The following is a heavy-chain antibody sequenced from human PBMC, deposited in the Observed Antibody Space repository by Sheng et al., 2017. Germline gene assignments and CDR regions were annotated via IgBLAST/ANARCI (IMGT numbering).Heavy chain of an antibody. J-gene: IGHJ2*01. Sequence: QLQLQESGSGLVKPSQTLSLTCAVSGGSISSGGYSWSWIRQPPGEGLEWIGYIYLSGSTYYNPSLKSRVTISVDRSKNQFSLKLSSVTAADTAVYYCARFVVVTAMDWYFDLWGRGTLVTV. CDR3: ARFVVVTAMDWYFDL. CDR2: IYLSGST. D-gene: IGHD2-21*02. V-gene: IGHV4-30-2*01. CDR1: GGSISSGGYS.